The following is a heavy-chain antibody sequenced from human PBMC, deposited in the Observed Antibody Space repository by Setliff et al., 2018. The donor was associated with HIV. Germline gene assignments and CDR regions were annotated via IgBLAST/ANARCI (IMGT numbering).Heavy chain of an antibody. Sequence: ASVKVSCKTSGYTFTNYDINWVRQAPGQGLEWMGWMNPKSSNTCYAQKFQGRVTMTRNTSANTAYMELTSLISEDTAVYYCARALRYCSGDSCDSVSYWFDPWGQGTLVTVSS. CDR2: MNPKSSNT. V-gene: IGHV1-8*02. D-gene: IGHD2-15*01. CDR3: ARALRYCSGDSCDSVSYWFDP. CDR1: GYTFTNYD. J-gene: IGHJ5*02.